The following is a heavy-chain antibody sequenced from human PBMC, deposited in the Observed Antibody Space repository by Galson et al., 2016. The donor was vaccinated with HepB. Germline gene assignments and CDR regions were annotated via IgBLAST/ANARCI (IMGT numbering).Heavy chain of an antibody. D-gene: IGHD2-2*01. CDR1: GFSLTNPRMG. J-gene: IGHJ6*02. CDR2: ISSNDEK. CDR3: AHLYCSSASCYAAYYYYFGMGV. Sequence: PALVKPPQTLTLTCAVSGFSLTNPRMGVSWIRQPPGKALEWLAHISSNDEKSYSTSLKSRLTISKDTSKSQVALTMTNMDPVDTATYYCAHLYCSSASCYAAYYYYFGMGVWGQGTTVTVAS. V-gene: IGHV2-26*01.